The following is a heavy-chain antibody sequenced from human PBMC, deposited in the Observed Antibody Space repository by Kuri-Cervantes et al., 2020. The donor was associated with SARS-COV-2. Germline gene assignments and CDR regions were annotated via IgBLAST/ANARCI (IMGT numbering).Heavy chain of an antibody. D-gene: IGHD6-6*01. CDR3: ARDLHSTSSSY. J-gene: IGHJ4*02. V-gene: IGHV3-74*01. CDR2: INSDGSST. Sequence: LSLTCAASGFTFRSYWMHWVRQAPGKGLVWVSRINSDGSSTVYADSVKGRFTISRDNAKNTLYLQMNSLRAEDTAVYYCARDLHSTSSSYWGQGTLVTVSS. CDR1: GFTFRSYW.